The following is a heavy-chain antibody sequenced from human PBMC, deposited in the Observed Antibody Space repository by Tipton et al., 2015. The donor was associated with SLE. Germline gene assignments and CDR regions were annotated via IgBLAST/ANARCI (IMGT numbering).Heavy chain of an antibody. D-gene: IGHD3-3*01. CDR2: IWFDGSNR. CDR1: GFTFGSYG. V-gene: IGHV3-33*01. Sequence: SGFTFGSYGMHWVRQAPGKGLEWVAVIWFDGSNRYYADSVKGRFTISRDNSKNTLYLQMNSLRAEDTAVYYCAREDTIFGVVTDCGQGTLVTVSS. CDR3: AREDTIFGVVTD. J-gene: IGHJ4*02.